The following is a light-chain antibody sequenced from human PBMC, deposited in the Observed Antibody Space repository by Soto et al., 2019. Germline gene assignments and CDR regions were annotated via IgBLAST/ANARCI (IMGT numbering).Light chain of an antibody. CDR2: GAS. Sequence: EIVLTQSPGTLSLSPWERATLSCRASQSVSSSYLAWYQQKPGQAPRFLIYGASSRATGIPDRFSGSGSGTDFTLTISRLEPEDFAVYYCQQYGSSPPFTFGQGTKVDIK. J-gene: IGKJ1*01. CDR1: QSVSSSY. CDR3: QQYGSSPPFT. V-gene: IGKV3-20*01.